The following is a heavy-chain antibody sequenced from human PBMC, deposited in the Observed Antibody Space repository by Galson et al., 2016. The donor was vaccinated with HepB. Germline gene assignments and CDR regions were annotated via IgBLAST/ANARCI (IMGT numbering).Heavy chain of an antibody. V-gene: IGHV6-1*01. CDR3: ARAVMLGRGMDV. CDR1: GDSVDNNGAA. CDR2: TFYRSTWEN. Sequence: CAISGDSVDNNGAAWVWIRQSPSRGLEWLGRTFYRSTWENHYAGSVKNRITISPDTSRNQFSLYLNSVTPEDTAVYYRARAVMLGRGMDVWGQGTTVTVSS. J-gene: IGHJ6*02. D-gene: IGHD3-10*01.